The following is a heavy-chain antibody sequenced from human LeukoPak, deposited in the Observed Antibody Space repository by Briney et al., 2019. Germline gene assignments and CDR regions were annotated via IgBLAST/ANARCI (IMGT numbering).Heavy chain of an antibody. J-gene: IGHJ4*02. D-gene: IGHD6-13*01. V-gene: IGHV3-30-3*01. CDR1: GFTFSSYA. CDR2: ISYDGSNK. CDR3: XXXXPXGPYSSLYYFDY. Sequence: GGSLRLSCAASGFTFSSYAMHWVRQAPGKGLEWVAVISYDGSNKYYADSVKGRFTISRDNSKNTLYLQMNSLRAEDTAVYYXXXXXPXGPYSSLYYFDYWGQGTLVTVSS.